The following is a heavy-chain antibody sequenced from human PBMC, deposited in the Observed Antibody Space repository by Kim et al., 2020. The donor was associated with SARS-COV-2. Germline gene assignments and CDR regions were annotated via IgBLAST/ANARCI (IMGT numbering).Heavy chain of an antibody. Sequence: YQGRVTMTRNTSISTAYMELSSLRSEDTAVYYCAREVWNRIAARRKPFDPWGQGTLVTVSS. D-gene: IGHD6-6*01. V-gene: IGHV1-8*01. CDR3: AREVWNRIAARRKPFDP. J-gene: IGHJ5*02.